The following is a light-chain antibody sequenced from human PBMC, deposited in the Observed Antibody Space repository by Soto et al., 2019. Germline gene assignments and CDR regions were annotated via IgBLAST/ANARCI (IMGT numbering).Light chain of an antibody. J-gene: IGLJ2*01. CDR2: EVT. Sequence: QSALTQPASMSGSPGQSITISCTGTSSDLGGYNYVSWYQQHPGRAPRLMIFEVTNRPAGVSNRFSGSKSGNTASLTISGLQADEEAHYYCTSYTSSTTLIFGGGTKLTVL. CDR1: SSDLGGYNY. V-gene: IGLV2-14*03. CDR3: TSYTSSTTLI.